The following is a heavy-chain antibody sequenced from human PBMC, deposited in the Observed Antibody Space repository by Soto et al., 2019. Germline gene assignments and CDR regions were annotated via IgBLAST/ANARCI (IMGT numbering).Heavy chain of an antibody. J-gene: IGHJ5*02. CDR3: ARGGYSSGWYSPADKEYNWFDP. CDR1: GFTFSSYW. Sequence: GGSLRLSCAASGFTFSSYWMHWVRQAPGKGLVWVSRINSDGSSTSYADSVKGRFTISRDNAKNTLYLQMNSLRAEDTAVYYCARGGYSSGWYSPADKEYNWFDPWGQGTLVTVSS. D-gene: IGHD6-19*01. CDR2: INSDGSST. V-gene: IGHV3-74*01.